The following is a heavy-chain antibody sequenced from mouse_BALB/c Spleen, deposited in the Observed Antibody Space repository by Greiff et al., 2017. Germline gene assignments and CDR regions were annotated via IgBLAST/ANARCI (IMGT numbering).Heavy chain of an antibody. V-gene: IGHV2-9*02. Sequence: QVQLQQSGPGLVAPSQSLSITCTVSGFSLTSYGVHWVRQPPGKGLEWLGVIWVGGSTNYNSALMSRLSISKDNSKSQVFLKMNSLQTDDTAMYYCARDPWSMDYWGQGTSVTVSS. J-gene: IGHJ4*01. CDR3: ARDPWSMDY. CDR2: IWVGGST. CDR1: GFSLTSYG.